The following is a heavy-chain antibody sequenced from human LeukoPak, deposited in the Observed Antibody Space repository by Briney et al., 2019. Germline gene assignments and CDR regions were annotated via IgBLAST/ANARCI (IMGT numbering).Heavy chain of an antibody. D-gene: IGHD4-17*01. CDR3: ARVSGQGDYGDFFYYYYYYMDV. J-gene: IGHJ6*03. Sequence: KPSETLSLTCTVSGGSISSYYWSWIRQPPGKGLEWIGYIYYSGSTNYNPSLKSRVTISVDTSKNQFSLKLSSVTAADTAVYYCARVSGQGDYGDFFYYYYYYMDVWGKGTTVTVSS. V-gene: IGHV4-59*01. CDR2: IYYSGST. CDR1: GGSISSYY.